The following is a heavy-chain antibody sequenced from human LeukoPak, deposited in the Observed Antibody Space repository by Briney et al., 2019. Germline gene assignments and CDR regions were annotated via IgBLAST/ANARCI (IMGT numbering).Heavy chain of an antibody. CDR1: GFTFSSYA. CDR2: ISGSGGST. D-gene: IGHD6-13*01. V-gene: IGHV3-23*01. CDR3: AKHGALAADWYFDL. J-gene: IGHJ2*01. Sequence: GGSLRLSCAASGFTFSSYAMSWVRQAPGQGLEWVSAISGSGGSTYYADSVKGRFTISRDNSKNTMYLQMNSLRAEDTAVYYCAKHGALAADWYFDLWGRGTLVTVSS.